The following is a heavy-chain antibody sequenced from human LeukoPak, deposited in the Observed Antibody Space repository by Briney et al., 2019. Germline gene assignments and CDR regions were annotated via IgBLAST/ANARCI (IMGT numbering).Heavy chain of an antibody. CDR3: VKDKGTREGYNYYFDY. D-gene: IGHD5-24*01. Sequence: PGGSLRLSCAASGFTFRNFAMHWVRQAPGKGLEWVAIVRSDGVNKDYADSVKGRFTISRDNSENTLFLQMSSLKTEDTAVYYCVKDKGTREGYNYYFDYWGQGTLVTVSS. V-gene: IGHV3-30*02. CDR1: GFTFRNFA. J-gene: IGHJ4*02. CDR2: VRSDGVNK.